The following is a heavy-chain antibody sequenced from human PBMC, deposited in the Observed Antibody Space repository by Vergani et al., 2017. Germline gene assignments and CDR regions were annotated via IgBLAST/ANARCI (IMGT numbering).Heavy chain of an antibody. CDR1: GGSISSGGYY. V-gene: IGHV4-31*03. D-gene: IGHD3-10*01. Sequence: QVQLQESGPGLVKPSQTLSLTCTVSGGSISSGGYYWSWIRQHPGKGLEWIGYIYYSGSTYYNPSLKSRVTISEDTSKNQFSLKLSSVTAADTAVYYCARGDDLRGSGSWGAFDIWGQGTMVTVSS. CDR3: ARGDDLRGSGSWGAFDI. J-gene: IGHJ3*02. CDR2: IYYSGST.